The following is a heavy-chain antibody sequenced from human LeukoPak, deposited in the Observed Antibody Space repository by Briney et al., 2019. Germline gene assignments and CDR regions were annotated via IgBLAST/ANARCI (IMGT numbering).Heavy chain of an antibody. J-gene: IGHJ4*02. CDR3: ARDWGYGSGNYYFDY. D-gene: IGHD3-10*01. CDR1: GGSISSYY. CDR2: IYTSGST. V-gene: IGHV4-4*07. Sequence: SETLSLTCTVSGGSISSYYWSWIRQPAGKGLEWIGRIYTSGSTNYNPSLKSRVTLSVDTSKNQFSLKLSSVTAADTAVYYCARDWGYGSGNYYFDYWGQGTLVTVSS.